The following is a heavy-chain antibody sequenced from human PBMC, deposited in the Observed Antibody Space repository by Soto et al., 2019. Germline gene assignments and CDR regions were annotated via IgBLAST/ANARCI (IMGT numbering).Heavy chain of an antibody. J-gene: IGHJ3*01. V-gene: IGHV4-59*08. Sequence: QVQLQESGPGLVKPSETLSLTCTVSGGSISSYYWSWIRQPPGKGLEWIGYIYYSGSTNYNPSLKSRVHISVDTSKNQFSLKLSSVTAADTAVYYCARRYGDGFDFWGQGTMVTVSS. CDR2: IYYSGST. D-gene: IGHD2-15*01. CDR3: ARRYGDGFDF. CDR1: GGSISSYY.